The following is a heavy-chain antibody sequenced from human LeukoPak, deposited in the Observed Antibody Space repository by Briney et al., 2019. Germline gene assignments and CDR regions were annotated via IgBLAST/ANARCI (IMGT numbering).Heavy chain of an antibody. D-gene: IGHD6-13*01. CDR3: ASTGRKQQLVRSAFDN. V-gene: IGHV1-69*13. CDR2: IIPIFGTA. Sequence: AVKVSCKGAGGSFSSYAIGWERQAQGQGLEWVGGIIPIFGTANYAQKFQGRVTITADDSTSTAYMELSSLRSEDTAVYYCASTGRKQQLVRSAFDNWGPGTMVTVSS. CDR1: GGSFSSYA. J-gene: IGHJ3*02.